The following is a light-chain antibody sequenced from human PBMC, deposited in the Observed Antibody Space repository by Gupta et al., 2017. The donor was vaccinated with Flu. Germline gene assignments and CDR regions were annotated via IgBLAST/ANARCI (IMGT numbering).Light chain of an antibody. J-gene: IGKJ2*01. CDR3: QQSYSTPYT. Sequence: DIQMTQSPSSLSASAGDRVTITCRASQNIDHYLNWYQQTPGKAPDLLIYGASILQSGVPSRFTGGGSGTDFTLTINSLQPEDFATYFCQQSYSTPYTFGQGTKVEIK. CDR1: QNIDHY. V-gene: IGKV1-39*01. CDR2: GAS.